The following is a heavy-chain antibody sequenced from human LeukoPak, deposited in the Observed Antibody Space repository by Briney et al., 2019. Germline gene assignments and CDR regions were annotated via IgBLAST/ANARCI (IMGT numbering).Heavy chain of an antibody. Sequence: SETLSLTCTVSGGSISSYYWSWIRQPSGKGLEWIGYIYYSGSTNYNPSLKSRVTISVDTSKNQFSLKLSSVTATDTAVYYCARMRGDCTNGVCYANYWGQGTLVTVSS. J-gene: IGHJ4*02. CDR3: ARMRGDCTNGVCYANY. CDR2: IYYSGST. CDR1: GGSISSYY. V-gene: IGHV4-59*01. D-gene: IGHD2-8*01.